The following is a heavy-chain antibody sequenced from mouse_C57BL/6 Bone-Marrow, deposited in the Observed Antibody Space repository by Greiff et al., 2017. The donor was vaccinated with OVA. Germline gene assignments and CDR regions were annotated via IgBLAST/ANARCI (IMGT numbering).Heavy chain of an antibody. CDR2: IYPNSGCT. CDR3: ARRDYDSSFPYAD. D-gene: IGHD1-1*01. CDR1: GYTFTSYW. Sequence: VQLQQSGAELVKPGASVKLSCKASGYTFTSYWMHWVKQRPGHGLEWIGMIYPNSGCTNYNEKFKSKATLTVDKSSSTAYMQLSSLTSEDSAGYACARRDYDSSFPYADRGQGTLVTAAA. V-gene: IGHV1-64*01. J-gene: IGHJ3*01.